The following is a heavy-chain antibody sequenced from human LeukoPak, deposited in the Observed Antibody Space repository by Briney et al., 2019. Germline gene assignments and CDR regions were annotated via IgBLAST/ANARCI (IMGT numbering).Heavy chain of an antibody. CDR3: AGSSGWLFDY. V-gene: IGHV3-7*01. Sequence: GGSLRLSCAGTGFPFSNYWMNWVRPAPGKGLEWVANIKEDGSQKYYVDSVKGRFTISRDNAKNSVYLQMSSLTAEDTAVYYCAGSSGWLFDYWGQGTLVAVSS. J-gene: IGHJ4*02. CDR2: IKEDGSQK. CDR1: GFPFSNYW. D-gene: IGHD6-19*01.